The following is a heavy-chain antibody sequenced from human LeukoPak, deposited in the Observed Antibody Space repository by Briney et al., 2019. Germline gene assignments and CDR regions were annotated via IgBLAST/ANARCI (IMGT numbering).Heavy chain of an antibody. J-gene: IGHJ6*03. V-gene: IGHV3-23*01. CDR2: ISGSGGTT. D-gene: IGHD4-17*01. CDR3: AKRRHDYGDYYYMDV. CDR1: GFSFSTYG. Sequence: HPGGSLRLSCAASGFSFSTYGMTWVRQAPGKGLEWVSAISGSGGTTYYADSVKGRFSISRDNSANTLYLQMNSLRADDTAVYYCAKRRHDYGDYYYMDVWGKGTTVTVSS.